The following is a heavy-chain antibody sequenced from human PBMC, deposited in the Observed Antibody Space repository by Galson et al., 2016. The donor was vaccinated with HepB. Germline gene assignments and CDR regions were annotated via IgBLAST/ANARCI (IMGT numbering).Heavy chain of an antibody. CDR1: GASISSYY. CDR3: AGLSSGWHF. J-gene: IGHJ4*02. D-gene: IGHD6-19*01. Sequence: SETLSLTCTVPGASISSYYWSWIRQPPGKGLEWIGYIYFTGNTNHNPSLKSRVAISLDTSKNQFSLRLNSVTTADTAVYYCAGLSSGWHFWGQGTLVTVSS. V-gene: IGHV4-59*01. CDR2: IYFTGNT.